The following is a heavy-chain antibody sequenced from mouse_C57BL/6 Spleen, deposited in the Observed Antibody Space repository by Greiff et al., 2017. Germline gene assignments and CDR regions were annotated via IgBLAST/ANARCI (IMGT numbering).Heavy chain of an antibody. CDR1: GYTFTSYG. D-gene: IGHD1-1*01. Sequence: QVQLQQSGAELARPGASVKLSCKASGYTFTSYGISWVKQRTGQGLEWIGEIYPRSGNTYYNEKFKGKATLTADKSSSTAYMERRSLTSEDSAVYFCARRNYGSSWVAYWGQGTLVTVSA. V-gene: IGHV1-81*01. CDR2: IYPRSGNT. CDR3: ARRNYGSSWVAY. J-gene: IGHJ3*01.